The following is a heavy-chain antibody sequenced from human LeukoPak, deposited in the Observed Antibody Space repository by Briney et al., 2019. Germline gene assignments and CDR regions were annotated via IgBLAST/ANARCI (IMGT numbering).Heavy chain of an antibody. Sequence: PSETLSLTCAVYGGSFSGYYWSWIRQPPGKGLEWIGEINHSGSTNYNPSLKSRVTISVDTSKNQFSLKLSSVTAADTAVYYCARGVTMVRGVIIRSFDYWGQGTLVTVSS. J-gene: IGHJ4*02. D-gene: IGHD3-10*01. CDR1: GGSFSGYY. CDR3: ARGVTMVRGVIIRSFDY. CDR2: INHSGST. V-gene: IGHV4-34*01.